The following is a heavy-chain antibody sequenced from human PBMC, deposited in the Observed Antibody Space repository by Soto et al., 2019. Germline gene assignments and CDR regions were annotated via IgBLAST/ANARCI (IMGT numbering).Heavy chain of an antibody. CDR1: GFTFSRYW. CDR3: ASNYANAAGYYWYGIDV. CDR2: ISSYGSDT. Sequence: EVQLVESGGGLVLPGGSLRLSCAASGFTFSRYWMHWVRQAPGKGLVWVSRISSYGSDTHYADSVKGRFTISRDNAKNTLYLQMTTLRADDTAVYYCASNYANAAGYYWYGIDVWGQGNTVSVSS. D-gene: IGHD2-8*01. J-gene: IGHJ6*02. V-gene: IGHV3-74*01.